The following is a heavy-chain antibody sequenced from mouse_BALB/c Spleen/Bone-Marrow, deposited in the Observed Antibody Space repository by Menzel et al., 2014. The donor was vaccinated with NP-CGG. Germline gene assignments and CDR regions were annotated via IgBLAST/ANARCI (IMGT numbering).Heavy chain of an antibody. CDR1: GYTFTSYY. CDR3: PRSYDYDGNYARDY. V-gene: IGHV1S56*01. CDR2: IYPGNVNT. D-gene: IGHD2-4*01. Sequence: QVQLQQSGPELVKPGASVRISCKASGYTFTSYYIHWVKQRPGQGLEWIGWIYPGNVNTKYNEKFKGKATLTADKSSSTAYMQVSSLTSEDSAVYVCPRSYDYDGNYARDYWDHGTSVTVSS. J-gene: IGHJ4*01.